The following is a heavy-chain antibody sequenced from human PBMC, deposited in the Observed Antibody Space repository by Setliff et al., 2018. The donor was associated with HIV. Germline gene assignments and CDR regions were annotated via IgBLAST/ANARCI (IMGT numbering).Heavy chain of an antibody. D-gene: IGHD3-22*01. CDR2: ISPYNGDT. V-gene: IGHV1-18*01. J-gene: IGHJ1*01. Sequence: ASVKVSCKASGYRFNTYGISWVRQAPGQGLEWMGWISPYNGDTRFAQSLQGRVTLTTDSSTNTAYMEMRTLRSDDTAVYYCVRGVTRDISGYYRDEYFRHWGQGTPVTV. CDR3: VRGVTRDISGYYRDEYFRH. CDR1: GYRFNTYG.